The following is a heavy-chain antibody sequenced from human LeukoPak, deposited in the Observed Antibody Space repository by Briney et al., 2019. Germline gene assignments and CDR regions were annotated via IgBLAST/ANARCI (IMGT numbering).Heavy chain of an antibody. CDR2: IYSGGST. CDR1: GFTFSSYG. CDR3: AREGPGDGYNFDY. Sequence: GGSLRLSCAASGFTFSSYGMHWVRQAPGKGLEWVSVIYSGGSTYYADSVKGRFTISRDNSKNTLYLQMNSLRAEDTAVYYCAREGPGDGYNFDYWGQGTLVTVSS. D-gene: IGHD5-24*01. J-gene: IGHJ4*02. V-gene: IGHV3-66*01.